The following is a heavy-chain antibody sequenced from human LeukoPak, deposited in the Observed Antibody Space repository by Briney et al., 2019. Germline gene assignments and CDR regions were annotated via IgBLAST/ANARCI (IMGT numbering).Heavy chain of an antibody. D-gene: IGHD1-26*01. CDR3: ANSRNDHTSGSYPYYYYYYMDV. Sequence: PGGSLRLSCAASGFTFSSYGMHWVRQAPGKGLEWVAFIRYDGSNKYYADSVKGRFTISRDNSKNTLYLQMYSLRAEDAAVYYCANSRNDHTSGSYPYYYYYYMDVWGKGTTVTVSS. CDR2: IRYDGSNK. V-gene: IGHV3-30*02. CDR1: GFTFSSYG. J-gene: IGHJ6*03.